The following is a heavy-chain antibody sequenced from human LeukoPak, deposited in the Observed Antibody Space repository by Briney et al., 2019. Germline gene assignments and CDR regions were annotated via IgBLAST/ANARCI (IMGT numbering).Heavy chain of an antibody. J-gene: IGHJ4*02. Sequence: QSGGSLRLSCVASGFTFRSYGMYWVRQAPGKGLEWVAVIWYDGSNEHYADSVKGRFAISRDNSKNTLSLQMNSLRVGDSAVYYWVKDRLGGVVGQLDHWGQGTLVTVSS. CDR1: GFTFRSYG. CDR3: VKDRLGGVVGQLDH. V-gene: IGHV3-33*03. D-gene: IGHD3-16*01. CDR2: IWYDGSNE.